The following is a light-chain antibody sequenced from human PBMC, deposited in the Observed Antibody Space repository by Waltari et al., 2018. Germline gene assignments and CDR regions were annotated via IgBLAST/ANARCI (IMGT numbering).Light chain of an antibody. V-gene: IGKV4-1*01. CDR1: QNLLYSPINKNS. J-gene: IGKJ4*01. CDR3: QQYYSNPVS. Sequence: DIVLTQSPDSLTVSLGERATIHCKPSQNLLYSPINKNSLAWYQLKPGQPPRLLIHWASSRESGVPDRFSGSGSGTDFTLTITSLRAEDVAIYYCQQYYSNPVSFGGGTRLEI. CDR2: WAS.